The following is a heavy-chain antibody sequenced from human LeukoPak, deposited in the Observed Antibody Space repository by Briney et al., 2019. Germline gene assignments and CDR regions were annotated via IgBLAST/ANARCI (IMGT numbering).Heavy chain of an antibody. CDR1: GGSISPYY. D-gene: IGHD2-15*01. J-gene: IGHJ4*02. Sequence: SETLSLTCSVSGGSISPYYWSWIRQPPGKGLEWIGYIYYSGTINYNPSLKSRVTISVDTSKNRLSLKMSSVTAAETAVYYCARDRGSAGGFDYWGQGTLVTVSS. CDR3: ARDRGSAGGFDY. V-gene: IGHV4-59*01. CDR2: IYYSGTI.